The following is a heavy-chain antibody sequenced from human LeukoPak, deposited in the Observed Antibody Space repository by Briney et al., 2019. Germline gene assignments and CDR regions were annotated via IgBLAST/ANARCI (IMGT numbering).Heavy chain of an antibody. CDR2: IYTSGST. J-gene: IGHJ3*02. CDR3: ARGLEYSSSTNAFDI. CDR1: GGSISSYY. Sequence: SETLSLTCTVSGGSISSYYWSWIRQPAGKGLEWIGRIYTSGSTNYNPSLKSRVTISVDKSKNQFSLKLSSVTAADTAVYYCARGLEYSSSTNAFDIWGQGTMVTVSS. D-gene: IGHD6-6*01. V-gene: IGHV4-4*07.